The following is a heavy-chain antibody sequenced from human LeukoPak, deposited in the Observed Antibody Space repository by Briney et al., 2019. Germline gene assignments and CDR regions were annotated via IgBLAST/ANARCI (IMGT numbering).Heavy chain of an antibody. V-gene: IGHV1-3*01. J-gene: IGHJ4*02. CDR3: ARSDIVVVPAANVFDY. CDR2: INAGNGNT. CDR1: GYTFTSYA. D-gene: IGHD2-2*01. Sequence: ASVKVSCKASGYTFTSYAMHWVRQAPGQRLEWMGWINAGNGNTKYSQKFQGRVTITRDTSASTAYMELSSLRSEDTAVYYCARSDIVVVPAANVFDYWGQGTLVTVFS.